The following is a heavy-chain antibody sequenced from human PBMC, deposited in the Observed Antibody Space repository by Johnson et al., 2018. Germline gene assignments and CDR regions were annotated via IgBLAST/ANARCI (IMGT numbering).Heavy chain of an antibody. D-gene: IGHD1-26*01. CDR2: TRNKANSYTT. Sequence: VQLVQSGGDLVQPGGSLTLSCVVSGFTISDHYIDWVRQAPGKGLEWLGRTRNKANSYTTEYAASVKGKFSISRDDSKNSVYLQMNSLKTEDTAVYYCSRVMGLRMDGWGKGTTVAVAS. CDR1: GFTISDHY. CDR3: SRVMGLRMDG. J-gene: IGHJ6*03. V-gene: IGHV3-72*01.